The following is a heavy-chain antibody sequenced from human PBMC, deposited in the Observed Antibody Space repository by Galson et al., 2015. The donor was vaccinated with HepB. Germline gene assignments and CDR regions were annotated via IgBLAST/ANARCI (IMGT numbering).Heavy chain of an antibody. J-gene: IGHJ4*02. CDR2: MSPKSGNT. V-gene: IGHV1-8*01. CDR1: GYTFTDYD. D-gene: IGHD7-27*01. Sequence: SVKVSCKASGYTFTDYDINWARQATGQGLEWMGWMSPKSGNTGLAQKFQGRVSMTRDTSIRTAYMELSSLRSEDTAVYYCTRSPPIWGFDYWGQGTLVTVSS. CDR3: TRSPPIWGFDY.